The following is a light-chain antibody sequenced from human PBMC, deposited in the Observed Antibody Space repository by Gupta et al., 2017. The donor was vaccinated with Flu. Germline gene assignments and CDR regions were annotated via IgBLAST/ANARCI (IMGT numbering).Light chain of an antibody. CDR1: SSNIGSNT. CDR2: SNN. V-gene: IGLV1-44*01. Sequence: QSVLPQLPSASGTPGQRVTISCSGSSSNIGSNTVNWDQQHPGTAPKLLIYSNNQRPSGVPDRLSGSKSGTSASLAISGLQSEDEADYYCAAWDDSLNGTVFGGGTKLTVL. J-gene: IGLJ3*02. CDR3: AAWDDSLNGTV.